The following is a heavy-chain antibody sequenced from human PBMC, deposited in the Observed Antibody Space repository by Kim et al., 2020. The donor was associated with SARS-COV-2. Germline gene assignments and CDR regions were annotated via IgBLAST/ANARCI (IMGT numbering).Heavy chain of an antibody. CDR2: IYHSGST. Sequence: SETLSLTCTVSGYSISSGYYWGWIRQPPGKGLEWIGSIYHSGSTYYNPSLKSRVTISVDTSKNQFSLKLSSVTAADTAVYYCARTYDSSGYWSSRDAFD. D-gene: IGHD3-22*01. V-gene: IGHV4-38-2*02. CDR3: ARTYDSSGYWSSRDAFD. J-gene: IGHJ3*02. CDR1: GYSISSGYY.